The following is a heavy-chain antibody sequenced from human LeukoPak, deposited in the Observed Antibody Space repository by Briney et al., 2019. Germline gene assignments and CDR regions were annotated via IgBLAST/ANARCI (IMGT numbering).Heavy chain of an antibody. D-gene: IGHD6-19*01. Sequence: ASVKVSCKASGYTFTSYDINWVRQATRQGLEWMGWMNPNSGNTGYAQKFQGRVTMTRNTSISTAYMELSSLRSEDTAVYYCARGRSSGWYGVIDYWGQGTLVTVSS. J-gene: IGHJ4*02. CDR3: ARGRSSGWYGVIDY. CDR2: MNPNSGNT. V-gene: IGHV1-8*01. CDR1: GYTFTSYD.